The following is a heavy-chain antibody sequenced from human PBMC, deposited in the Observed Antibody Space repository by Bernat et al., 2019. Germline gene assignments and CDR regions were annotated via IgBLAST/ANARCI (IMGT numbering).Heavy chain of an antibody. CDR1: GFTVSSNY. CDR2: IYSGGST. CDR3: ARAGGYYDYIWGSYRVNDAFDI. D-gene: IGHD3-16*02. Sequence: EVQLVETGGGLIQPGGSLRLSCAASGFTVSSNYMSWVRQAPGKGLEWVSVIYSGGSTYYEDYVKGRLTISRDNSKNTRYLQMNSLRAEDTAVYYCARAGGYYDYIWGSYRVNDAFDIWGQGTMVTVSS. J-gene: IGHJ3*02. V-gene: IGHV3-53*05.